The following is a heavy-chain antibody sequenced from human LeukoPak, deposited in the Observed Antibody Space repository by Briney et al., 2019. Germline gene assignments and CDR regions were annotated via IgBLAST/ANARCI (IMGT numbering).Heavy chain of an antibody. CDR1: GVSITTYSHN. CDR2: FHFSGAI. D-gene: IGHD3-3*01. J-gene: IGHJ6*02. V-gene: IGHV4-39*02. Sequence: SEPLSLTCTVSGVSITTYSHNYDWIRQPPGKGLEWIGGFHFSGAINYNPSLKSRVTIFVDTSKKQISLRLNSVTAADTAVYYCARDGPHYDLDVWGQGTTVTVSS. CDR3: ARDGPHYDLDV.